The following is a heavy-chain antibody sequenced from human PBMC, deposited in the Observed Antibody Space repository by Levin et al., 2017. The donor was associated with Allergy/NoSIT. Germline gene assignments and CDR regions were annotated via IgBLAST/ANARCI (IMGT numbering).Heavy chain of an antibody. CDR2: INWNSGTT. Sequence: PGGSLRLSCVGSGFNFDDYAMHWVRQPPGKGLEWVSIINWNSGTTAYADSVKGRFSVSRDNAKNSLYLQMNSLTIEDTALYYCVRDVYLGQWPPQYTMDVWGQGTAVTVS. D-gene: IGHD6-19*01. J-gene: IGHJ6*02. CDR1: GFNFDDYA. V-gene: IGHV3-9*01. CDR3: VRDVYLGQWPPQYTMDV.